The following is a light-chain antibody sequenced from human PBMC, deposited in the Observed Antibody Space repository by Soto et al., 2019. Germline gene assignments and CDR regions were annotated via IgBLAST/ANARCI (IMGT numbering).Light chain of an antibody. CDR2: EVS. J-gene: IGLJ3*02. CDR3: SSYTSSSTWV. CDR1: SSDVGGYKY. V-gene: IGLV2-14*01. Sequence: QSALTLPASVSGSPGQSITISCTGTSSDVGGYKYVSWYQQHPDKAPKLMLYEVSNRPSGVSNRFSGSKSGNTASLTISGLQAEDEADYYCSSYTSSSTWVFGGGTKLTVL.